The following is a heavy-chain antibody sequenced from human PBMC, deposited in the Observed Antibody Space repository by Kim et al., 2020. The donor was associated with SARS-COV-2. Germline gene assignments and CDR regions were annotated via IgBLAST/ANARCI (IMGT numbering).Heavy chain of an antibody. D-gene: IGHD3-22*01. CDR1: GFTFSSYG. Sequence: GGSLRLSCAASGFTFSSYGMHWVRQAPGKGLEWVAVISYDGSNKYYADSVKGRFTISRDNSKNTLYLQMNSLRAEDTAVYYCARDSGDYYYGCQDYWGQGTLVTVSS. CDR3: ARDSGDYYYGCQDY. J-gene: IGHJ4*02. CDR2: ISYDGSNK. V-gene: IGHV3-33*05.